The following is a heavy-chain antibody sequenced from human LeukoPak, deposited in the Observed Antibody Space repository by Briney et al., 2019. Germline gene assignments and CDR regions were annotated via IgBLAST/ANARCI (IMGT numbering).Heavy chain of an antibody. CDR2: IYYSGST. D-gene: IGHD4-17*01. V-gene: IGHV4-59*01. J-gene: IGHJ4*02. Sequence: SETLPLTCTVSGGSISSYYWSWIRQPPGKGLEWIGYIYYSGSTNYNPSLKSRVTISVDTSKNQFSLKLSSVTAADTAVYYCARYGDYGDYFDYWGQGTLVTVSS. CDR3: ARYGDYGDYFDY. CDR1: GGSISSYY.